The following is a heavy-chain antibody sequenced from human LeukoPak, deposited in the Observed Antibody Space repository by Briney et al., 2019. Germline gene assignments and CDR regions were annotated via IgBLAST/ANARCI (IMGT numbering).Heavy chain of an antibody. CDR3: ARGRRSSSWTYYYYGMDV. D-gene: IGHD6-13*01. V-gene: IGHV4-34*01. CDR2: INHGGST. CDR1: GGSFSGYY. J-gene: IGHJ6*02. Sequence: SETLSLTCAVYGGSFSGYYWSWIRQPPGKGLEWIGEINHGGSTNYNPSLKSRVTISVDTSKNQFSLKLSSVTAADTAVYYCARGRRSSSWTYYYYGMDVWGQGTTVTVSS.